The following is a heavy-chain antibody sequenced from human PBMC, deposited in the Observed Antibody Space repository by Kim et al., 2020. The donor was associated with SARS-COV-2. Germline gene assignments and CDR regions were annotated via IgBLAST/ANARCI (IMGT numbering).Heavy chain of an antibody. Sequence: GGSLRLSCAASGFSFSTYDMHWVRQATGKGLEWVSAIGTSGDTYYPGSVRGRFTISRENGRSSLYLQMRSLRAGDTAVYFCVRGAHRMLYGMGDNWFDSWGQGTLVTVSS. V-gene: IGHV3-13*04. CDR1: GFSFSTYD. J-gene: IGHJ5*01. D-gene: IGHD2-8*01. CDR2: IGTSGDT. CDR3: VRGAHRMLYGMGDNWFDS.